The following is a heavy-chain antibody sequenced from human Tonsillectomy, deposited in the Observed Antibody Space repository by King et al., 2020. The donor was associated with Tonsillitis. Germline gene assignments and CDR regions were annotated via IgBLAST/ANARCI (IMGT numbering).Heavy chain of an antibody. CDR1: GFTFDDYA. D-gene: IGHD6-13*01. J-gene: IGHJ4*02. CDR3: AKDTYSSSWFGTYFDY. V-gene: IGHV3-9*01. Sequence: QLVQSGGGLVQPGRSLRLSCAASGFTFDDYAMHWVRQAPGKGLEWVSGISWNSGNIGYADSVKGRFTISRDNAKSSLFLQMNSLRPDDTALYYCAKDTYSSSWFGTYFDYWGLGTLVTVSS. CDR2: ISWNSGNI.